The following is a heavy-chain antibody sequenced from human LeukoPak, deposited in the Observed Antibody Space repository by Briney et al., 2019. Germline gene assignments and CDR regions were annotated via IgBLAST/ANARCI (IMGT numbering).Heavy chain of an antibody. J-gene: IGHJ5*02. CDR3: ARVDGSCSGGSCPSGNWFDP. D-gene: IGHD2-15*01. V-gene: IGHV4-61*02. CDR2: FHTSGST. CDR1: GNSISTSSRYY. Sequence: SETLSLTCTVSGNSISTSSRYYWGWIRQPAGKGLEWIGRFHTSGSTNYNPSLKSRVTISVDTSKNQFSLKLYSVTAADTAVYFCARVDGSCSGGSCPSGNWFDPWGQGTLVTASS.